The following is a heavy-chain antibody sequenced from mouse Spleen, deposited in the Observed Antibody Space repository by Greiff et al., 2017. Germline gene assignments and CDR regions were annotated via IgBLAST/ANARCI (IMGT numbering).Heavy chain of an antibody. J-gene: IGHJ2*01. CDR2: ISNGGGST. CDR3: ARGIYYDYDGGSYFDY. Sequence: EVQLVESGGGLVQPGGSLKLSCAASGFTFSSYTMSWVRQTPEKRLEWVAYISNGGGSTYYPDTVKGRFTISRDNAKNTLYLQMSSLKSEDTAMYYCARGIYYDYDGGSYFDYWGQGTTLTVSS. CDR1: GFTFSSYT. V-gene: IGHV5-12-2*01. D-gene: IGHD2-4*01.